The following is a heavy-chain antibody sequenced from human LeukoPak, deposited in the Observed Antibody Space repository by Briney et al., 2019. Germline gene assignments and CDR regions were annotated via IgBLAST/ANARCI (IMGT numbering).Heavy chain of an antibody. V-gene: IGHV1-46*01. J-gene: IGHJ5*02. CDR2: INPSGGST. CDR3: ARDGPRYWFDP. Sequence: ASVKVSCKASGYTFTSYYMHWVRQAPGQGLEWMGIINPSGGSTSYAQKFQGRVTMTRDTSTSTVYMELSSLRSEDTALYYCARDGPRYWFDPWGQGHMVTVSS. CDR1: GYTFTSYY.